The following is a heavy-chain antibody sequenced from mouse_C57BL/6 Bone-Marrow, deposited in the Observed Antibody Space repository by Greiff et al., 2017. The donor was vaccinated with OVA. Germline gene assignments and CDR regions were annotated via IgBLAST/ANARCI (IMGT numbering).Heavy chain of an antibody. Sequence: QVQLQQSGAELARPGASVKLSCKASGYTFTSYGISWVKQRTGQGLEWIGEIYPRSGNTYYNEKFKGKATLTAEKSSSTAYMELRSLTSEDSAVYFCARNYYGSSLYWGQGTLVTVSA. CDR2: IYPRSGNT. CDR3: ARNYYGSSLY. CDR1: GYTFTSYG. V-gene: IGHV1-81*01. D-gene: IGHD1-1*01. J-gene: IGHJ3*01.